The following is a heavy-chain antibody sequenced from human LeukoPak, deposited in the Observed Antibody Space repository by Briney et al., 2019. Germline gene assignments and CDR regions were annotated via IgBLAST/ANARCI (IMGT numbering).Heavy chain of an antibody. D-gene: IGHD3-10*01. V-gene: IGHV3-30*02. Sequence: GGSLRLSCAASGFTFSSYGMHWVRQAPGKGLEWVAFIRYDGSNKYYADSVKGRFTISRDNSKNTLYLQMNSLRAEDTAVYYCAKAFMVRGALAFDYWGQGTLVTVSS. CDR2: IRYDGSNK. CDR3: AKAFMVRGALAFDY. CDR1: GFTFSSYG. J-gene: IGHJ4*02.